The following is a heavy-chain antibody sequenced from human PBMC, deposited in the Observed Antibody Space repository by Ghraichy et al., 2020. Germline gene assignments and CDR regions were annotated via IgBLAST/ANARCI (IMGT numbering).Heavy chain of an antibody. D-gene: IGHD3-3*01. V-gene: IGHV1-69*13. J-gene: IGHJ4*02. CDR1: GGTFSSYA. CDR2: IIPIFGTA. CDR3: ARGRSKYYDFWSGSLYFDY. Sequence: SVKVSCKASGGTFSSYAISWVRQAPGQGLEWMGGIIPIFGTANYAQKFQGRVTITADESTSTAYMELSSLRSEDTAVYYCARGRSKYYDFWSGSLYFDYWGQGTLVTVSS.